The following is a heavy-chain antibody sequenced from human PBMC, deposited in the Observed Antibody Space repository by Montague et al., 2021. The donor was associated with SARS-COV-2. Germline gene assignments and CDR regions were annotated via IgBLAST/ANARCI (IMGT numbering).Heavy chain of an antibody. CDR2: TNDSGRT. J-gene: IGHJ6*02. CDR1: GGSFSGYY. D-gene: IGHD2-15*01. Sequence: SKTLSLTCAVYGGSFSGYYWSWIRQPPGRGLEWIGETNDSGRTNYNPSLKGRVTISVDASKNQFSLRLSSVTAAETAVYYCARGYCSGSGCYYYYGMDVWGQGTTVTVSS. CDR3: ARGYCSGSGCYYYYGMDV. V-gene: IGHV4-34*01.